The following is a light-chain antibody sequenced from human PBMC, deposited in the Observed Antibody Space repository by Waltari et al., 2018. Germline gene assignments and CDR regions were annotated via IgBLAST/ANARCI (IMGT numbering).Light chain of an antibody. CDR3: AAWDDSPSGHVV. V-gene: IGLV1-47*02. Sequence: SVLTQPPSASGAPGQRVTISCSGSNSNIGRHYVYWYQQLPGTAPKLRIYTDDQRAAGGPDRVSASKSGTSASLAIRGLRSEDEADYYCAAWDDSPSGHVVFGGGTRLTVL. CDR2: TDD. J-gene: IGLJ2*01. CDR1: NSNIGRHY.